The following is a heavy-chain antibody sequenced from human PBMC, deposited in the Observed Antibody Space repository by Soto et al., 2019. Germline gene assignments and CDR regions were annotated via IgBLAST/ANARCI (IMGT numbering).Heavy chain of an antibody. CDR3: AGGTSTYYYGMDV. CDR2: IVVGSGNT. V-gene: IGHV1-58*01. CDR1: GFTFTSSA. Sequence: SVKVSCKASGFTFTSSAVQWVRQARGQRLEWIGWIVVGSGNTNYAQKFQGRVTITRDTSASTAYMELSSLRSEDTAVYYCAGGTSTYYYGMDVWGQGTTVTVSS. J-gene: IGHJ6*02.